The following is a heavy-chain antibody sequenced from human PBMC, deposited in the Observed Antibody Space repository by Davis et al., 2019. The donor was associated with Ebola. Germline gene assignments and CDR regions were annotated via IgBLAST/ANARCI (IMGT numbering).Heavy chain of an antibody. CDR1: GFTFSSYA. J-gene: IGHJ4*02. CDR2: ISGSGGST. Sequence: PGGSLRLSCAASGFTFSSYAMSWVRQAPGKGLEWVSAISGSGGSTYYADSVKGRFTISRDNSKNTLYLQMNSLRAEDTAVYYCAKGVSFSPEQLPGDWGQGTLVTVSS. V-gene: IGHV3-23*01. D-gene: IGHD6-6*01. CDR3: AKGVSFSPEQLPGD.